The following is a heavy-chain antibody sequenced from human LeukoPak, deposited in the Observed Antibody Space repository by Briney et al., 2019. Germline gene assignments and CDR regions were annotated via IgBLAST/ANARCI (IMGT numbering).Heavy chain of an antibody. CDR2: ISSGGSTI. Sequence: GGSLRLSCAASGFTFSSYEMNWVRQAPGKGLEWVSYISSGGSTIYYADSVKGRFTISRDNAKNSLYLQMNSLRAEDTAVYHCARENSGGYYPHYHYYGMDVWGQGTTVTVSS. V-gene: IGHV3-48*03. CDR3: ARENSGGYYPHYHYYGMDV. CDR1: GFTFSSYE. D-gene: IGHD3-22*01. J-gene: IGHJ6*02.